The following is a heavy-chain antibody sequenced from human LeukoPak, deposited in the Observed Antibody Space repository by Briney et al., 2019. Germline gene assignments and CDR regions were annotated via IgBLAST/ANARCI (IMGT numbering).Heavy chain of an antibody. D-gene: IGHD6-13*01. Sequence: GGSLRLSCAASGFIFSSYGMHWVRQAPGKWLEWVTFIRYDGSNKYYADSVKGRFTISRDNSKNTLYLQMNSLRTEDTAVYYCAKDSSGSSWYWDYWGQGTLVTVSS. J-gene: IGHJ4*02. CDR3: AKDSSGSSWYWDY. CDR1: GFIFSSYG. CDR2: IRYDGSNK. V-gene: IGHV3-30*02.